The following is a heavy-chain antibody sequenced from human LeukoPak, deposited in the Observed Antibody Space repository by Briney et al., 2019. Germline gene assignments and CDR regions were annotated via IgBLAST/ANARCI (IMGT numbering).Heavy chain of an antibody. D-gene: IGHD2-21*02. CDR1: GYTFTSYY. V-gene: IGHV1-46*01. J-gene: IGHJ4*02. CDR2: INPSGGST. CDR3: ARDIFPVIPSSSVVVTAIRGYYFDY. Sequence: GASVKVSCKASGYTFTSYYMHWVRQAPGQGLEWMGIINPSGGSTSYAQKFQGRVTMTRDTSTSTVYMELSSLRSEDTAVYYCARDIFPVIPSSSVVVTAIRGYYFDYWGQGTLVTVSS.